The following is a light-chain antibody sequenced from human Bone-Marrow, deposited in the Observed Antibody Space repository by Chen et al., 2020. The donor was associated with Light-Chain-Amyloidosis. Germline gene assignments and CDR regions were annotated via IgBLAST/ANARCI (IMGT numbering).Light chain of an antibody. CDR1: SGDVVTYNY. CDR2: AVS. V-gene: IGLV2-14*01. Sequence: QPALPQPASVSGSPGQSITISCTGTSGDVVTYNYVSWYQQHPGKAPKVMIYAVSNRPSGVSNRFSGSKSGNTASLTISGLQAQDEADYYCSSFTSSSSYVFGPGTKVTVL. J-gene: IGLJ1*01. CDR3: SSFTSSSSYV.